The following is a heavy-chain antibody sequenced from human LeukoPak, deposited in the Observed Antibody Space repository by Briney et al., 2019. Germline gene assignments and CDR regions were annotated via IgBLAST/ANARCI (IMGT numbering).Heavy chain of an antibody. CDR2: INPRGGGA. Sequence: GASVKVSCKASGYNFTSYYMHWVRQAPGQGLEWMGVINPRGGGASYAQKFQGRVTVTRDKATSKVYMEGRSLRSDDTAVYFCARDRNDHETSGVDHWGQGTLVTVSS. CDR3: ARDRNDHETSGVDH. D-gene: IGHD2-15*01. J-gene: IGHJ4*02. V-gene: IGHV1-46*01. CDR1: GYNFTSYY.